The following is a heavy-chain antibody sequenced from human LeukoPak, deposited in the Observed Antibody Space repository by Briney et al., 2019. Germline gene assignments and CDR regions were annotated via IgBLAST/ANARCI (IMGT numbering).Heavy chain of an antibody. J-gene: IGHJ4*02. Sequence: GGSLRLSCAPSGFTFSSFCMHGVRQAPGKSLKWGAVIWYDGSNKDHADSVKGRFSISRDNAKNTLYLQMNSLRAEDTAVYYCARDWEGPLGYFDYWGQGTLVTVSS. V-gene: IGHV3-33*01. CDR1: GFTFSSFC. CDR2: IWYDGSNK. D-gene: IGHD1-26*01. CDR3: ARDWEGPLGYFDY.